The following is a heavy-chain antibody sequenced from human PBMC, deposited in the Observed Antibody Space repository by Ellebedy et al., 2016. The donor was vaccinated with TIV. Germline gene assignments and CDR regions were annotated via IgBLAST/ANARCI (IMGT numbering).Heavy chain of an antibody. CDR1: GFTVRDNY. Sequence: GGSLRLSCAASGFTVRDNYMSWVRQAPGKGLEWISIIYVNDNVYYADSVKGRFTISRDNSKNTLFLQMNSLRAEGTAVYYCARDRVYGDHVPGYWGQGTLVTVSS. D-gene: IGHD4-17*01. J-gene: IGHJ4*02. V-gene: IGHV3-53*01. CDR2: IYVNDNV. CDR3: ARDRVYGDHVPGY.